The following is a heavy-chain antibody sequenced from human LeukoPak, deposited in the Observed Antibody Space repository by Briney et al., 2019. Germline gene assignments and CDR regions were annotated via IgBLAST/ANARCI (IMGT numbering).Heavy chain of an antibody. CDR1: GFTFSTYG. J-gene: IGHJ4*02. Sequence: GGSLRLSCAASGFTFSTYGMHWVRQAPGKGLEWVAFIRFDASKIYYADSVKGRFTISRDNSKNTLYLQMNSLRAEDTAVYYCARDGPEWEIPFDYWGQGTLVAVSS. V-gene: IGHV3-30*02. CDR2: IRFDASKI. CDR3: ARDGPEWEIPFDY. D-gene: IGHD1-26*01.